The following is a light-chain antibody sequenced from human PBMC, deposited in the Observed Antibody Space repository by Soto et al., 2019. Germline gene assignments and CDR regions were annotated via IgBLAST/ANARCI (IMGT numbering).Light chain of an antibody. Sequence: QSALTQPASVSGSPGQWIAISCTGTSSDVGGYNYVSWYQHHPGKVPRIMIYDVSSRPSGVSDRFSGSKSGNTASLTISGLQAEDEADYYCSSYTSSNTYVFGTGTKVTVL. J-gene: IGLJ1*01. CDR1: SSDVGGYNY. CDR2: DVS. V-gene: IGLV2-14*03. CDR3: SSYTSSNTYV.